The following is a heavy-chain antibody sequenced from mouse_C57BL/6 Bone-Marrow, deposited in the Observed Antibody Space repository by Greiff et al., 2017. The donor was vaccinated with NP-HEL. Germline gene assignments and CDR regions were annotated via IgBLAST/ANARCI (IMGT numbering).Heavy chain of an antibody. D-gene: IGHD3-2*02. CDR3: ARSPKTAQARFAY. Sequence: EVMLVESGPGLAKPSQTLSLTCSVTGYSITSDYWNWIRKFPGNKLEYMGYLSYSGSTYYNPSLKSRISITRDTSKNQYYLQLNSVTTEDTATYYCARSPKTAQARFAYWGQGTLVTVSA. CDR2: LSYSGST. CDR1: GYSITSDY. V-gene: IGHV3-8*01. J-gene: IGHJ3*01.